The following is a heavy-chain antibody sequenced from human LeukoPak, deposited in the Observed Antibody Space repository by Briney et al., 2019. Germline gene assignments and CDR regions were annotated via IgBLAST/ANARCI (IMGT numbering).Heavy chain of an antibody. CDR2: ISGSGGST. CDR1: GFTFSSYA. CDR3: AKCRVSSSGSADY. J-gene: IGHJ4*02. Sequence: GGSLRLSCAASGFTFSSYAMSWVRQAPGKGLEWVSAISGSGGSTYYADSVKGRFTISRDNSKNTLYLQMNSLRAKDTAVYYCAKCRVSSSGSADYWGQGTLVTVSS. D-gene: IGHD3-22*01. V-gene: IGHV3-23*01.